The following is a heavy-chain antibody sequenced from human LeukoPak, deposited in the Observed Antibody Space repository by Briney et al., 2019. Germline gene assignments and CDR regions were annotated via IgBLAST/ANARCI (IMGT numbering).Heavy chain of an antibody. CDR3: AKDKGTCSSTSCLFDY. J-gene: IGHJ4*02. V-gene: IGHV3-23*01. CDR2: ISGTGGTT. D-gene: IGHD2-2*01. CDR1: GLTFSSYL. Sequence: GGSLRLSCAASGLTFSSYLMSWVRQAPGKGLEWVSTISGTGGTTYYADSVKGRFTISRDTSKNTLYLQMNSLRAEDTAIYYCAKDKGTCSSTSCLFDYWGQGTLVTVSS.